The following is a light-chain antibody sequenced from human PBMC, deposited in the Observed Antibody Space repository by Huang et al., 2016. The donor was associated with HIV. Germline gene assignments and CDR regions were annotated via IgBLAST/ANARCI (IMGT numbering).Light chain of an antibody. J-gene: IGKJ1*01. CDR1: QTLVHTDGNTY. Sequence: DVVMTQSPLSLPVTLGQPAALSCRSSQTLVHTDGNTYLHWFLQRPGQSPRRLIYKVSNRDPGVPDRFSGSGSGIEFTLTISRVEAEDIGVYYCMQGTHWPPGTFGQGTKVEMK. CDR2: KVS. V-gene: IGKV2-30*02. CDR3: MQGTHWPPGT.